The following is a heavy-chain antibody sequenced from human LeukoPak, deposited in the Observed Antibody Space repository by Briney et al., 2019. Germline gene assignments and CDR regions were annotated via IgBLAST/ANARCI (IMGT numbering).Heavy chain of an antibody. J-gene: IGHJ6*03. V-gene: IGHV1-8*01. CDR2: MSPNSGNT. D-gene: IGHD1-14*01. Sequence: XXGQGLEXXXWMSPNSGNTGYAQKFQGRVTMTRDTSIRTAYMELSSLISEDTAVYYCAKAGSGTTFYYHMDVWGKGTTVTVSS. CDR3: AKAGSGTTFYYHMDV.